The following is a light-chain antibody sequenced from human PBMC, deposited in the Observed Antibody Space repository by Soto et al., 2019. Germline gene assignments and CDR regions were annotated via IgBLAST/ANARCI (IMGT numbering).Light chain of an antibody. CDR1: SSDVGGYNY. Sequence: QSALTQPASVSGSPGQSITISCTGTSSDVGGYNYVSWYQRHPGKAPKLMIYDVSNRPSGVSNRFSGSKSGNTASLTISGLQAEDEADYYCGSYTSSSTFVVFGGGTKVTVL. CDR2: DVS. J-gene: IGLJ2*01. V-gene: IGLV2-14*01. CDR3: GSYTSSSTFVV.